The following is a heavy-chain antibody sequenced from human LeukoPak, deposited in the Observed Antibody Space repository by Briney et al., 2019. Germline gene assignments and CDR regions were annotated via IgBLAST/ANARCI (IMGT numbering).Heavy chain of an antibody. J-gene: IGHJ4*02. CDR3: ARVSVEMATIDY. V-gene: IGHV3-21*01. CDR2: ISSSSSYI. D-gene: IGHD5-24*01. Sequence: GGSLRLSCAASRFTFSNYAMSWVRQAPGKGLEWVSSISSSSSYIYYADSVKGRFTISRDNAKNSLYLQMNSLRAEDTAVYYCARVSVEMATIDYWGQGTLVTVSS. CDR1: RFTFSNYA.